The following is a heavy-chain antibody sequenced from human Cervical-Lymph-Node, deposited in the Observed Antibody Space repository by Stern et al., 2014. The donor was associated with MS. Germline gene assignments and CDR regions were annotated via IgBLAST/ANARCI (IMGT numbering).Heavy chain of an antibody. V-gene: IGHV4-59*01. CDR2: AYYSGDT. CDR3: ARDLSD. Sequence: VQLLESSPGLVKPSETLSLSCTVSGVSISSYYWNWIRQSPGKGLEWIGSAYYSGDTNYNPSLKSRVTISVDTSKNQFSLNLHSVTAADTAVYYCARDLSDWGQGTLVTVSS. J-gene: IGHJ4*02. D-gene: IGHD2/OR15-2a*01. CDR1: GVSISSYY.